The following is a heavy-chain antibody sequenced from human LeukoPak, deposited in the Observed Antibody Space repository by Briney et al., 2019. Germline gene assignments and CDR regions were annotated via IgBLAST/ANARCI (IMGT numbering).Heavy chain of an antibody. V-gene: IGHV4-59*01. CDR1: GGSIGSYY. CDR2: LYYSGST. D-gene: IGHD4-17*01. Sequence: PSETLSLICTVSGGSIGSYYWSWIRQPPGKELEWIGYLYYSGSTNYNPSFKSRVTMSVDTSKNQFSLKLNSMTAADTAVYFCARGRYNDYGFDYWGQGTLVTVSS. J-gene: IGHJ4*02. CDR3: ARGRYNDYGFDY.